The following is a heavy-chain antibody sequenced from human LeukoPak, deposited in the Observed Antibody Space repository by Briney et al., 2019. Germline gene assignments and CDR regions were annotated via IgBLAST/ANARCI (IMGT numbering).Heavy chain of an antibody. CDR3: AKDRWLQGYFDY. CDR2: INWNGGST. V-gene: IGHV3-20*04. D-gene: IGHD5-24*01. J-gene: IGHJ4*02. CDR1: GFTFDDYG. Sequence: GGSLRLSCAASGFTFDDYGLSWVRQAPGKGLEWVSGINWNGGSTGYADSVKGRFTISRDNSKKTVYLQTNSLRTEDTAVYYCAKDRWLQGYFDYWGQGTLVTVSS.